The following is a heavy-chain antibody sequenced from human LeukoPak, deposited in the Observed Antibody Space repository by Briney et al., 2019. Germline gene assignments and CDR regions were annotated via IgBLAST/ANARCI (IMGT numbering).Heavy chain of an antibody. CDR3: ARDVRLPRRALDI. D-gene: IGHD5-18*01. J-gene: IGHJ3*02. Sequence: PSETLSLTCTVSGYSISSGYYWGCIRQPPGKGLEWIASIYHSGSTYYNPSLKSRVTISVDTSKNQFSLKLSSVTAADTAVYYCARDVRLPRRALDIWGQGTMVTVSS. CDR2: IYHSGST. V-gene: IGHV4-38-2*02. CDR1: GYSISSGYY.